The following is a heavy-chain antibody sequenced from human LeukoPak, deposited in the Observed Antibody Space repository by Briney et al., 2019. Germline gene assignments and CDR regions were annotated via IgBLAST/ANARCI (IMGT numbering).Heavy chain of an antibody. CDR1: GFTFSSYA. Sequence: GGSLRLSCAASGFTFSSYAMHWVRQAPGKGLEWVAVISYDGSNKSYADSVKGRFTISRDNSKNTLYLQMNSLRAEDTAVYYCAKATGYLLWGQGTLVTVSS. D-gene: IGHD1-14*01. V-gene: IGHV3-30*04. CDR3: AKATGYLL. J-gene: IGHJ4*02. CDR2: ISYDGSNK.